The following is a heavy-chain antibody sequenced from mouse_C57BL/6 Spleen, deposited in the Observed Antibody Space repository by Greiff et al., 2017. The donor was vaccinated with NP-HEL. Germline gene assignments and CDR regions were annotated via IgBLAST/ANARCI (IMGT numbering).Heavy chain of an antibody. J-gene: IGHJ2*01. CDR1: GYAFSSSW. CDR3: ARGMWLAYYFAY. CDR2: IYPGDGDT. D-gene: IGHD2-2*01. Sequence: QVQLKQSGPELVKPGASVKISCKASGYAFSSSWMNWVKQRPGKGLEWIGRIYPGDGDTNYNGKFKGKATLTADKSSSTAYMQLSSLTSEDSAVYFCARGMWLAYYFAYWGRGTTLTVSS. V-gene: IGHV1-82*01.